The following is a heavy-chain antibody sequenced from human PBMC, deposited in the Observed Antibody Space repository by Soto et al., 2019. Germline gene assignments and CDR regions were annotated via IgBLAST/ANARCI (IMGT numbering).Heavy chain of an antibody. V-gene: IGHV3-66*01. Sequence: EVQLVESGGGLVQPGGSLRLSCAASGFTVSSKYMSWVHQAPGKGLEWVSRINRGGSISYADSVKGRFTISRDNSENTLYLQMSTLGVEDTAVYSFPRSDVPCSGGTCYGILMDVWGKGNKVTVSS. J-gene: IGHJ6*03. CDR2: INRGGSI. CDR3: PRSDVPCSGGTCYGILMDV. CDR1: GFTVSSKY. D-gene: IGHD2-15*01.